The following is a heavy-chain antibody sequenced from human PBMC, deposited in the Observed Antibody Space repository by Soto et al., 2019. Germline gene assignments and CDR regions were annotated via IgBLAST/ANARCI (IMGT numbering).Heavy chain of an antibody. Sequence: QITLKESGPTLVKPTQTLTLTCTFSGFSLSTSGVGVGWIRQPPGKALEWLALIYWDDDKRYSPSLKSRLTITTDTDKNQVVLTMTNMDPVDTATYYCAHRYYNDGAWDYWGQGTLVTVSS. CDR3: AHRYYNDGAWDY. CDR2: IYWDDDK. J-gene: IGHJ4*02. D-gene: IGHD5-18*01. V-gene: IGHV2-5*02. CDR1: GFSLSTSGVG.